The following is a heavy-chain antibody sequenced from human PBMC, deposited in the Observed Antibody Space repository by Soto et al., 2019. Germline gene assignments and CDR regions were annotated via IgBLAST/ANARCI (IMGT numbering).Heavy chain of an antibody. CDR2: IYYTGTT. J-gene: IGHJ4*02. CDR1: GYYIGSGFY. Sequence: SETLSLTCTVSGYYIGSGFYWGWIRQAPGKGLEWIGTIYYTGTTYYNPSLKSRLTMSVDTSNNQFSLKLKSVTAADTAVYYCARALIGTLDYWGQGALVTVSS. CDR3: ARALIGTLDY. D-gene: IGHD1-7*01. V-gene: IGHV4-38-2*02.